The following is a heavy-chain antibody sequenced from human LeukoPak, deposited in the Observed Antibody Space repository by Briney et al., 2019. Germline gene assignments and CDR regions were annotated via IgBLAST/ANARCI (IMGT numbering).Heavy chain of an antibody. J-gene: IGHJ4*02. D-gene: IGHD1-26*01. Sequence: PGGSLRLSCGASGFTFNRSWMSWVRQAPGKGLEWLASIKEDGGEKYYVDSLKGRITISRDNAKTSLYLQMNSLRVEDTAVYYCARDSGSYSAGGDYWGQGTLVTVSS. CDR1: GFTFNRSW. CDR2: IKEDGGEK. CDR3: ARDSGSYSAGGDY. V-gene: IGHV3-7*01.